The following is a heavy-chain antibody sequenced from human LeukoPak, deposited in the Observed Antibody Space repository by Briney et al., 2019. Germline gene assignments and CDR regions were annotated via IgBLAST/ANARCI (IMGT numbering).Heavy chain of an antibody. CDR1: GFTFSSYG. D-gene: IGHD4-23*01. Sequence: PGGSLRLSCAASGFTFSSYGMHWVRQAPGKGLEWVAVISYDGSNKYYADSVKGRFTISRDNSKNTLYLQMNSLRAEDTAVYYCARYVGGGNSGGFDYWGQGTLVIVSS. V-gene: IGHV3-30*03. CDR3: ARYVGGGNSGGFDY. CDR2: ISYDGSNK. J-gene: IGHJ4*02.